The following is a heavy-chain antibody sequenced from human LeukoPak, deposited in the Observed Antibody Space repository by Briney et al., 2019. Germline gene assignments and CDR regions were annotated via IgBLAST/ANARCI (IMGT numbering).Heavy chain of an antibody. CDR2: INHSGST. J-gene: IGHJ4*02. Sequence: SETLSLTCAVYGGSFSGYYWSWIRQPPGKGLEWIGEINHSGSTNYNPSLKSRVTISVDTSKNQFSLKLSSVTAADTAVYYCARTSSSGLVGGYYFDYWGQRTLVTVSS. CDR1: GGSFSGYY. CDR3: ARTSSSGLVGGYYFDY. D-gene: IGHD6-19*01. V-gene: IGHV4-34*01.